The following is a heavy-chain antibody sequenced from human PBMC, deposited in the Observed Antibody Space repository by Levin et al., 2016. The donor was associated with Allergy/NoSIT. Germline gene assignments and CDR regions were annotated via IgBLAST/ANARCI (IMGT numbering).Heavy chain of an antibody. D-gene: IGHD5-24*01. V-gene: IGHV4-39*01. J-gene: IGHJ4*02. Sequence: SETLSLTCTVSGGSINNYYWVWIRQPPGKGLEWIGTIFNSGSAYYNPSLKTRLTMSADTSKNQFSLKLSSVTAADTAVYYCARGLRDGDFDYWGQGTLVTVSS. CDR3: ARGLRDGDFDY. CDR1: GGSINNYY. CDR2: IFNSGSA.